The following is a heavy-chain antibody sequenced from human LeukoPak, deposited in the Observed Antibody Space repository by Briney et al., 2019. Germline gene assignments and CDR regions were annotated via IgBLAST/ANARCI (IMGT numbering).Heavy chain of an antibody. CDR2: IRYGGQNT. V-gene: IGHV3-23*01. J-gene: IGHJ4*02. Sequence: PGGSLRLSCAASGFTFSDCGMNWVRQAPGKGLEWVTGIRYGGQNTFYADSVKGRFTISRDNLRNTLNLALNSLRAEDTAVYYCAKDPPPYGESVGGYHFDYWGQGILVTVSS. CDR3: AKDPPPYGESVGGYHFDY. CDR1: GFTFSDCG. D-gene: IGHD4-17*01.